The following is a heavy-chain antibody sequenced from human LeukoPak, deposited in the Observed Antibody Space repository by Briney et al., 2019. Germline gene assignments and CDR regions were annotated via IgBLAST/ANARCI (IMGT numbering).Heavy chain of an antibody. Sequence: MPSETLSLTCTVSGGSISSYYWSWIRQPPGKGLEWIGYIYYSGSTNYNPSLKSRVTISVDTSKNQFSLKLSSVTAADTAVYYCARLPGIAVAGTVFWYFDLWGRGTLVTVSS. CDR1: GGSISSYY. J-gene: IGHJ2*01. CDR2: IYYSGST. D-gene: IGHD6-19*01. V-gene: IGHV4-59*08. CDR3: ARLPGIAVAGTVFWYFDL.